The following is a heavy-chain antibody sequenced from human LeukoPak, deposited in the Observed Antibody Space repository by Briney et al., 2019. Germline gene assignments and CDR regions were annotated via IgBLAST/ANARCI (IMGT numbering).Heavy chain of an antibody. CDR2: IYGSSDTT. CDR3: AKGWQKPWF. D-gene: IGHD3-10*01. J-gene: IGHJ4*02. Sequence: GGSLRLSCAASGFAFSSYAMTWVRXAPGKXLEWVSSIYGSSDTTTYAASVKGRFTISRDNYKNTLYMQMNRLRDEDTAVYYCAKGWQKPWFGGQGTLVTVSS. CDR1: GFAFSSYA. V-gene: IGHV3-23*01.